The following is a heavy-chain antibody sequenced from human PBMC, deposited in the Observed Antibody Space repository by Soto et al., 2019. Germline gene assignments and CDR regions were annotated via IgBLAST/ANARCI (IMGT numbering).Heavy chain of an antibody. CDR2: IIPIFGTA. CDR3: AREAYYYGSGSYFDL. J-gene: IGHJ2*01. Sequence: QVQLVQSGAEVKKPGSSVKVSCKASGGTFSSYAISWVRQAPGQGLEWMGGIIPIFGTANYAQKFQGRVTITEEESTSTAYMELSSLRSEDTAVYYCAREAYYYGSGSYFDLWGRGTLVTVYS. V-gene: IGHV1-69*12. D-gene: IGHD3-10*01. CDR1: GGTFSSYA.